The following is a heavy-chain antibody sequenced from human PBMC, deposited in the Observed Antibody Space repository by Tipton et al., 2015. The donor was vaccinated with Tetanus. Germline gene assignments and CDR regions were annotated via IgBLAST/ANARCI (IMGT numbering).Heavy chain of an antibody. J-gene: IGHJ6*03. D-gene: IGHD2-2*01. Sequence: TLSLTCSVSGDSIRSEDYYWGWIRQSPGKGLEWLGYIYYSGSTYNNPSPKSRVSISLDASKNQFSLSLNSVTAADSATYYCARLTCSSPSCYYYYYYYVDVWGTVTSVAVSS. CDR3: ARLTCSSPSCYYYYYYYVDV. CDR1: GDSIRSEDYY. V-gene: IGHV4-30-4*01. CDR2: IYYSGST.